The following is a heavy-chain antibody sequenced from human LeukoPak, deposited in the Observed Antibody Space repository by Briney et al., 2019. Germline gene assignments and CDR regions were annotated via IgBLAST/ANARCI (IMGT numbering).Heavy chain of an antibody. CDR2: INPSGRST. CDR3: AREFCSSTSCYRSQRAFDI. CDR1: GYTFTSYY. D-gene: IGHD2-2*02. J-gene: IGHJ3*02. V-gene: IGHV1-46*01. Sequence: ASVKVSCKASGYTFTSYYMHWVRQAPGQGLEWMGIINPSGRSTSYAQKFQGRVTMTRDMSTSTVYMELSSLRSEDTAVYYCAREFCSSTSCYRSQRAFDIWGQGTMVTVSS.